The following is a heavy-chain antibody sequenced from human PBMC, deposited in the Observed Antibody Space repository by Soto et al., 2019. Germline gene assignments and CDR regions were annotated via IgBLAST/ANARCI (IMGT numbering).Heavy chain of an antibody. Sequence: GGSLRLSCAASGFTFSSYSMNWVRQAPGKGLEWVSSISSSSSYIYYADSVKGRFTISRDNAKNSLYLQMNSLRAEDTAVYYCARDLRIVVVPAADLSWGDYYGMDVWGQGTTVTVSS. CDR3: ARDLRIVVVPAADLSWGDYYGMDV. J-gene: IGHJ6*02. CDR2: ISSSSSYI. V-gene: IGHV3-21*01. CDR1: GFTFSSYS. D-gene: IGHD2-2*01.